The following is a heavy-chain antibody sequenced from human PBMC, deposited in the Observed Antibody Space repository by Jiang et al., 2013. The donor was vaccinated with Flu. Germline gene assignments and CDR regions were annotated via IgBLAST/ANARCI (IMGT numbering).Heavy chain of an antibody. Sequence: VQLLESGGGVVQPGRSLRLSCAASGFTFSSYAMHWVRQAPGKGLEWVAVISYDGSNKYYADSVKGRFTISRDNSKNTLYLQMNSLRAEDTAVYYCGKDVYWGQGTLVTVSS. CDR1: GFTFSSYA. V-gene: IGHV3-30-3*01. CDR2: ISYDGSNK. J-gene: IGHJ4*02. CDR3: GKDVY. D-gene: IGHD3-16*01.